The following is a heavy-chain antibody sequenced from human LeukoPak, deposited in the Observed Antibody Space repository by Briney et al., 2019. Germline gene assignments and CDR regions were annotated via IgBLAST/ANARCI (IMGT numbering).Heavy chain of an antibody. CDR2: TSGSGAGT. D-gene: IGHD3-22*01. CDR1: GFTFSSNA. V-gene: IGHV3-23*01. Sequence: GGSLRLSCAASGFTFSSNAMIWVRQAPGKGLEWVSATSGSGAGTYFADSVKGRFTISRDNSKNTLYLQMNSLRAEDTAVYYCAKGQQWLPDYWGQGTLVTVSS. J-gene: IGHJ4*02. CDR3: AKGQQWLPDY.